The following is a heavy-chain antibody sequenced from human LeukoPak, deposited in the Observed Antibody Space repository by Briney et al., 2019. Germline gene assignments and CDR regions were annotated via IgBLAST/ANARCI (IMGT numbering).Heavy chain of an antibody. J-gene: IGHJ4*02. V-gene: IGHV1-69*13. Sequence: ASVKVSCKASGGTFSNYGISWVRQAPGQGLEWMGGIIPIFDTANYAQKFQGRVTITADESTSTAYMELSSLRSEDTAVCYCARDARGSYSQGYFDYWGQGTLVTVSS. D-gene: IGHD1-26*01. CDR2: IIPIFDTA. CDR3: ARDARGSYSQGYFDY. CDR1: GGTFSNYG.